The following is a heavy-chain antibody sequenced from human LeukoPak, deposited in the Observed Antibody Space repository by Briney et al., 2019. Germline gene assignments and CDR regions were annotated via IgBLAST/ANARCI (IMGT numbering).Heavy chain of an antibody. CDR1: GFIFSDYW. Sequence: GGSLRLSCAASGFIFSDYWTHWVRQSPGKGLAWVSRISYDGGGTNYAESVKGRFSISRDNAKNTLYLQMNSLRVEDTAVYYCVRNLVRGVVYFDSWGQGALVTVSS. CDR2: ISYDGGGT. CDR3: VRNLVRGVVYFDS. D-gene: IGHD3-10*01. V-gene: IGHV3-74*01. J-gene: IGHJ4*02.